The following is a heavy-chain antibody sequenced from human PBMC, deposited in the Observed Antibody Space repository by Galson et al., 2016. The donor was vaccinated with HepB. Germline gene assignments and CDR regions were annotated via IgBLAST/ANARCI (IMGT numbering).Heavy chain of an antibody. Sequence: SLRLSCAASGFTFGIYSMNWVRQAPGKGLEWISYISTTGGTIYYADSVKGRFTISRDNAKNSLYLQMNSLRAEDTAVYYCAINSGSYYGYWGQGTLVTVSS. CDR2: ISTTGGTI. V-gene: IGHV3-48*04. CDR1: GFTFGIYS. D-gene: IGHD1-26*01. J-gene: IGHJ4*02. CDR3: AINSGSYYGY.